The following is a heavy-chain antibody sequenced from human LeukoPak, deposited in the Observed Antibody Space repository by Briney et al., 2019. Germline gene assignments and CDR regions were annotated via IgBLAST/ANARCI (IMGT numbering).Heavy chain of an antibody. V-gene: IGHV5-51*01. D-gene: IGHD2-2*01. Sequence: GESLKISFKGSGYTSTSYSIGWVPQMPGKGLEWMRIIYPGESNTRYSPSFQGQVTISTDKSIRTAYLQWSSLKASDTAMYYCARLGEYCSSTSCLHSSYYYYMDVWGKGTTVTISS. J-gene: IGHJ6*03. CDR3: ARLGEYCSSTSCLHSSYYYYMDV. CDR1: GYTSTSYS. CDR2: IYPGESNT.